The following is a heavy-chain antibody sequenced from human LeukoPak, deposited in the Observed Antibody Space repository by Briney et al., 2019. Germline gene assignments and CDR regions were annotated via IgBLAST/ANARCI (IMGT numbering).Heavy chain of an antibody. CDR3: AKMSTMVRGVSAYFDY. V-gene: IGHV3-30-3*02. CDR2: ISYDGSNK. CDR1: GFTFSSYA. D-gene: IGHD3-10*01. J-gene: IGHJ4*02. Sequence: GGSLRLSCAASGFTFSSYAMHWVRQAPGKGLEWVAVISYDGSNKYYADSVKGRFTISRDNSKNTLYLQMNSLRAEDTAVYYCAKMSTMVRGVSAYFDYWGQGTLVTVSS.